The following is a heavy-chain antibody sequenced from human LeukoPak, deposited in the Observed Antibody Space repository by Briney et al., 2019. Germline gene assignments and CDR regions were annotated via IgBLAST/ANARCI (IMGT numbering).Heavy chain of an antibody. CDR2: IDTNTGNP. Sequence: ASVKVSCKASGYTFTSYAMNWVRQAPGQGLEWMGWIDTNTGNPTYAQGFTGRFVFSLDTSVSTAYLQISSLEAEDTAFYYCTRDQRQISFDYWGQGTLVTVSS. V-gene: IGHV7-4-1*02. D-gene: IGHD3-3*01. J-gene: IGHJ4*02. CDR3: TRDQRQISFDY. CDR1: GYTFTSYA.